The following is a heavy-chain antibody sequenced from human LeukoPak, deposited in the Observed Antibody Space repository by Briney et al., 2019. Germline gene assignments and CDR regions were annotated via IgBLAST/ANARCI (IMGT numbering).Heavy chain of an antibody. V-gene: IGHV3-23*01. D-gene: IGHD3-22*01. J-gene: IGHJ4*02. CDR2: ISSSGDTT. Sequence: GGSLRLSCAASGFTFSTYAVTWVRQAPGKGLEWVSGISSSGDTTYYADSVKGRFTISRDNSKNALYLQINSLRAEDTAVYYCAKSMYYDSTGDKKYYFEYWGQGTLVTVSS. CDR3: AKSMYYDSTGDKKYYFEY. CDR1: GFTFSTYA.